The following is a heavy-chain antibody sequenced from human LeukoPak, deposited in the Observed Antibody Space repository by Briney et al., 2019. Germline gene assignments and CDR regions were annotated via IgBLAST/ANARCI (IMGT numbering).Heavy chain of an antibody. CDR3: ARAMDV. V-gene: IGHV3-7*03. Sequence: PGRSLRLSCAASGFTFSSYAMHWVRQAPGKGLEWVANINQDGSKKYYVDSVKGRFTISRDNAENSLYLQMNSLRAADTAVYYCARAMDVWAQGTTVTVSS. CDR1: GFTFSSYA. CDR2: INQDGSKK. J-gene: IGHJ6*02.